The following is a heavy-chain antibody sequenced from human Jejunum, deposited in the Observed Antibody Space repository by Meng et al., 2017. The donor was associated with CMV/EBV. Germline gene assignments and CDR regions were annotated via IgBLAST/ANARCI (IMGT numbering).Heavy chain of an antibody. CDR2: VNTNTGNP. V-gene: IGHV7-4-1*02. CDR3: AREATWGSYPFDY. J-gene: IGHJ4*02. Sequence: CASPVPTYPLSWVRQAPGHGLEWLGWVNTNTGNPTYGQDFRGRFVFSLDTSVSTAYLQISNLEPDDTAIYYCAREATWGSYPFDYWGQGTLVTVSS. D-gene: IGHD3-16*01. CDR1: ASPVPTYP.